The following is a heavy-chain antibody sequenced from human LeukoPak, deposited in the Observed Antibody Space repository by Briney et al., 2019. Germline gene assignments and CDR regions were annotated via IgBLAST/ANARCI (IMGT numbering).Heavy chain of an antibody. V-gene: IGHV3-72*01. Sequence: PGGSLRLSCAASGFTLSDHYMDWVRQAPGKGLEWVGRTRNKANSYTTEYAASVKGRFTISRDDSKNSLYLQMNSLKTEDTAVYYCARVERIGYNSGWTNKYYYYYMDVWGKGTTVTVSS. CDR3: ARVERIGYNSGWTNKYYYYYMDV. CDR2: TRNKANSYTT. CDR1: GFTLSDHY. J-gene: IGHJ6*03. D-gene: IGHD6-19*01.